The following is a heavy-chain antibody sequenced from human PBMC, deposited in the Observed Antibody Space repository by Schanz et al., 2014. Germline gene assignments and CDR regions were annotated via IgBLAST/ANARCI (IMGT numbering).Heavy chain of an antibody. Sequence: QVQMVESGGGVVQPGRSLRLSCAASGFAFSVYGMHWVRQAPGKGPEWVAVIWSDGSTKYYADSVKGRFTISRDRFQNTLYLRMSSLRAEDTAVYYCAKARRKSNCSGGRCFHYSYYGMDVWGQGTTVTVSS. CDR2: IWSDGSTK. V-gene: IGHV3-33*03. CDR1: GFAFSVYG. J-gene: IGHJ6*02. CDR3: AKARRKSNCSGGRCFHYSYYGMDV. D-gene: IGHD2-15*01.